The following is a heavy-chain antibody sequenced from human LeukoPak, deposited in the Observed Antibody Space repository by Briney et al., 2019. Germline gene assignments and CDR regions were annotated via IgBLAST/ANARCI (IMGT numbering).Heavy chain of an antibody. J-gene: IGHJ4*02. CDR1: GFTFSTYW. CDR3: ARDLDWLLFDY. V-gene: IGHV3-74*03. Sequence: GGSLRLSCAASGFTFSTYWMHWVRHAPGKGLVWVARVSPEGSRTTYADSVKGRFTISRDNDRNTLYLQMSSLRVEDTAVYYCARDLDWLLFDYWGQGTLATVSS. CDR2: VSPEGSRT. D-gene: IGHD3-9*01.